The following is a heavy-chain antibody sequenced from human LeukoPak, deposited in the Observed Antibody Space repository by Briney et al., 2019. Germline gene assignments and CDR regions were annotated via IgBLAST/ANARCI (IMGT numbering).Heavy chain of an antibody. J-gene: IGHJ3*02. CDR2: IYTSGST. Sequence: PSETLSLTCTVSGGSISSGSYYWSWIRQPAGKGLEWIGRIYTSGSTNYNPSLKSRVTISVDTSKNQFSLKLSSVTAADTAVYYCARDMRDAFDIWGQGTMVTVSS. CDR3: ARDMRDAFDI. CDR1: GGSISSGSYY. V-gene: IGHV4-61*02. D-gene: IGHD3-16*01.